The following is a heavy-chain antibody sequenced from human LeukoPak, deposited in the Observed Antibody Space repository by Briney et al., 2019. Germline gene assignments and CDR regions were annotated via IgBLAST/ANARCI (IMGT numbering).Heavy chain of an antibody. CDR3: ARGDNRGVSPYGMDV. Sequence: PGGSLRLSCAASGFTFSRYSMNWVRQAPGKGLEWVSSISSSSSYIYYADSVKGRFTISRDNAKNSLYLQMNSLRAEDTAVYYCARGDNRGVSPYGMDVWGQGTTVTVSS. D-gene: IGHD3-10*01. CDR2: ISSSSSYI. V-gene: IGHV3-21*01. J-gene: IGHJ6*02. CDR1: GFTFSRYS.